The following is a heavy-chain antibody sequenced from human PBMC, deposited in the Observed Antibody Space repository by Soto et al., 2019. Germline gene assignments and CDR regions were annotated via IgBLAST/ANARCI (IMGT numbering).Heavy chain of an antibody. J-gene: IGHJ4*02. CDR1: GYSFTTYW. CDR2: IYPDDSNI. V-gene: IGHV5-51*01. Sequence: EVQLVQSGAEVKKPGESLKISCKGSGYSFTTYWIGWVRQMPGKGLEWMGIIYPDDSNISYNPSFQGQVTMSVDKSISTAYLQWSSLKASDTAMFYCARRGSAYAHFDYWGQGTLVTVSS. D-gene: IGHD3-22*01. CDR3: ARRGSAYAHFDY.